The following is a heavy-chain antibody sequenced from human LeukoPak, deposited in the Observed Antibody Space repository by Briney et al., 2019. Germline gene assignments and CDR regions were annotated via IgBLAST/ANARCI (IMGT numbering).Heavy chain of an antibody. CDR2: ISYDGSNK. CDR1: GFTFSSYG. J-gene: IGHJ6*02. CDR3: AKVEYSSSWYAQSYYYYGMDV. D-gene: IGHD6-13*01. V-gene: IGHV3-30*18. Sequence: PGGSLRLSCAASGFTFSSYGMHWVRQAPGKGLEWVAVISYDGSNKYYADSVKGRFTISRDNSKNTLYLQMNSLRAEDTAVYYCAKVEYSSSWYAQSYYYYGMDVWGQGTTVTVSS.